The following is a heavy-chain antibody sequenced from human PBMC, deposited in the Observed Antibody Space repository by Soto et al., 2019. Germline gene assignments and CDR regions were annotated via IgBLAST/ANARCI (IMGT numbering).Heavy chain of an antibody. J-gene: IGHJ4*02. V-gene: IGHV3-33*01. D-gene: IGHD4-17*01. CDR3: ARGLPDDYGSDY. CDR1: GFTFSSYG. Sequence: QVQLVESGGGVVQPGRSLRLSCAASGFTFSSYGMHWVRQAPGKGLEWVAVIRYDGSNKYYADSVKGRFTISRDNSKNVFYLKMNSLRAEDTAVYYGARGLPDDYGSDYWGQGTLVTVSS. CDR2: IRYDGSNK.